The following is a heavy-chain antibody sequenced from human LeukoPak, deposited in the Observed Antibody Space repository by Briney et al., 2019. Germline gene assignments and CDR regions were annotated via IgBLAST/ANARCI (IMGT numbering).Heavy chain of an antibody. CDR3: ARHLENNECSGSYGYFDK. CDR1: GVSIGSTSYY. V-gene: IGHV4-39*01. CDR2: VFHSGST. D-gene: IGHD1-26*01. J-gene: IGHJ4*02. Sequence: SETLSLTCAVSGVSIGSTSYYWAWIRQSPGKGLEWIANVFHSGSTYQNLSLRSRVAISVDTSKNQFSLRLTSVTAADTATYYCARHLENNECSGSYGYFDKWGQGTLVTVSS.